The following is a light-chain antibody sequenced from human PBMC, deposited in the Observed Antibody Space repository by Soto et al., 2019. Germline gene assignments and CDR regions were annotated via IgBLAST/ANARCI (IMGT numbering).Light chain of an antibody. CDR1: QSVSSSY. J-gene: IGKJ1*01. Sequence: IVLTQSPGTLSLSPGERATLSCRASQSVSSSYLAWYQQKPGQAPRLLIYGASSRATGIPDRFSGSGSGTDFTLTISRLEPEDFAVYYCRQYGSSPPMTFGQGTKVDIK. CDR2: GAS. V-gene: IGKV3-20*01. CDR3: RQYGSSPPMT.